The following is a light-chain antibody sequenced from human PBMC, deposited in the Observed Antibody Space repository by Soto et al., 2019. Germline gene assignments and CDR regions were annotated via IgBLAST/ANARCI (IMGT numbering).Light chain of an antibody. CDR3: QQYNSFLWT. V-gene: IGKV1-5*01. Sequence: DIQMARSPSTLSASVGDRVTITCRASQCISTWLAWYQQKPGKAPKLLIYDASSLESGFPSRFSGSVSGTEFTLTISSLQPDDFATYYCQQYNSFLWTFGQVTTAEIK. J-gene: IGKJ1*01. CDR2: DAS. CDR1: QCISTW.